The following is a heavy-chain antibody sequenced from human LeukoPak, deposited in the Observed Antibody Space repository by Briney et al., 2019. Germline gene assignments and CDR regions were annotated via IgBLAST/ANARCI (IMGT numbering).Heavy chain of an antibody. CDR1: GFTFSSYW. J-gene: IGHJ6*02. CDR3: ARGLGGRMVETYYYGMDV. Sequence: GGSLRLSCAASGFTFSSYWMHWVRQAPGKGLEWVSVIYSGGSTYYADSVKGRFTISRDNSKNTLYLQMDSLRAEDTAVYYCARGLGGRMVETYYYGMDVWGQGTTVTVSS. D-gene: IGHD4/OR15-4a*01. V-gene: IGHV3-66*01. CDR2: IYSGGST.